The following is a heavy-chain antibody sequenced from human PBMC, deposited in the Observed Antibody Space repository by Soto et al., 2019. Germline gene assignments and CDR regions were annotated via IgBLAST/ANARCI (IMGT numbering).Heavy chain of an antibody. J-gene: IGHJ4*02. CDR1: GYTFTSYG. Sequence: ASVKVSCKASGYTFTSYGISWVRQAPGQGLEWMGWISAYNGNTNYAQKLQGRVTMTTDTSTSTAYMELRSLRSDDTAVYYCAGAIEATPVFDYWGQGTLVTVSS. CDR2: ISAYNGNT. D-gene: IGHD2-21*01. CDR3: AGAIEATPVFDY. V-gene: IGHV1-18*01.